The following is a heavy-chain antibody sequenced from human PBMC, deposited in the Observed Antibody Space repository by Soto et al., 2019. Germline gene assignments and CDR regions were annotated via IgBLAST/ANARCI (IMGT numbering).Heavy chain of an antibody. V-gene: IGHV3-48*02. Sequence: EVQLVESGGGLVQPGGSLRLSCAASGFTFSSYSMNWVRQAPGKGLEWVSYISRSSSTTYYADSVKGRFTISRDNAKNSLYLQMHSLRDEDTAVYYCARDSDYYDSSGYYPEYFQHWGQGTLVNVSS. J-gene: IGHJ1*01. CDR3: ARDSDYYDSSGYYPEYFQH. CDR1: GFTFSSYS. D-gene: IGHD3-22*01. CDR2: ISRSSSTT.